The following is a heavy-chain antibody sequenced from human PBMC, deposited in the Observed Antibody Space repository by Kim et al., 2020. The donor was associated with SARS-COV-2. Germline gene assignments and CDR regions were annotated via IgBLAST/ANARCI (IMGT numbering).Heavy chain of an antibody. Sequence: SDKYYVDAVKCRSTISRDNVKNSLYLQMKSLSAEDTALYYCESGTDYADVWGQGTMVTLSS. J-gene: IGHJ3*01. CDR3: ESGTDYADV. CDR2: SDK. D-gene: IGHD3-16*01. V-gene: IGHV3-7*01.